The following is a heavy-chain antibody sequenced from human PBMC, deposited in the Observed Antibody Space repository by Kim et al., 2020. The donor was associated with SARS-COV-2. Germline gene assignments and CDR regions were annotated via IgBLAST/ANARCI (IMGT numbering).Heavy chain of an antibody. D-gene: IGHD4-17*01. V-gene: IGHV4-39*01. CDR1: GGSISSSSYY. CDR3: ARIDYGDYYYYGMDV. J-gene: IGHJ6*02. CDR2: IYYSGST. Sequence: SETLSLTCTVSGGSISSSSYYWGWIRQPPGKGLEWIGSIYYSGSTYYNPSLKSRVTISVDTSKNQFSLKLSSVTAADTAVYYCARIDYGDYYYYGMDVWGQGTTVTVSS.